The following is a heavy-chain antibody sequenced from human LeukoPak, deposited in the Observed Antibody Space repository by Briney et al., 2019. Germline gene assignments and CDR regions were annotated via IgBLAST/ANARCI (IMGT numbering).Heavy chain of an antibody. CDR2: IYYSGST. J-gene: IGHJ4*02. Sequence: SETLSLTCTISGGSISSSSYYWGWIRQPPGKGLEWIGSIYYSGSTYYNPSLKSRVTISVDTSKNQFSLKLSSVTAADTAVYYCARDYYDSSGYYQTDWGQGTLVTVSS. D-gene: IGHD3-22*01. CDR3: ARDYYDSSGYYQTD. V-gene: IGHV4-39*07. CDR1: GGSISSSSYY.